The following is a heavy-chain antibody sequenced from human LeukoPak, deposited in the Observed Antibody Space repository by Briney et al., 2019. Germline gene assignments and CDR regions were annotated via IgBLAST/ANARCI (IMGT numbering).Heavy chain of an antibody. Sequence: GGSLRLSCAASGFTFSNYWMTWVRQAPGKGLEWVANIKQDESEKYYVDSVKGRFTISRENAKNSLYLQMNSLRAGDTAVYYCARGRIAARRISIYYFDYWGQGTLVTVSS. J-gene: IGHJ4*02. D-gene: IGHD6-6*01. CDR2: IKQDESEK. CDR3: ARGRIAARRISIYYFDY. V-gene: IGHV3-7*01. CDR1: GFTFSNYW.